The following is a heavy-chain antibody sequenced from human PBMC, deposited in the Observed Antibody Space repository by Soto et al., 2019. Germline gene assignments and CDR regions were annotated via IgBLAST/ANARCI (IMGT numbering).Heavy chain of an antibody. CDR3: ARDAREWHDNGMDV. V-gene: IGHV1-18*04. Sequence: GASVKVSCKASGYTFTSYGISWVRQAPGQGLEWMGWISAYNGNTNYAQKLQGRVTMTTDTSTSTAYMELRSLRSDDAAVYYCARDAREWHDNGMDVWGQGTTVTVSS. J-gene: IGHJ6*02. CDR1: GYTFTSYG. D-gene: IGHD3-3*01. CDR2: ISAYNGNT.